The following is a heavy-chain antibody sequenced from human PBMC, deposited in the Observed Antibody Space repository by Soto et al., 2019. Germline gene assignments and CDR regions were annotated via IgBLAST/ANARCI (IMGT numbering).Heavy chain of an antibody. V-gene: IGHV4-31*03. CDR1: GGSISSGGYY. D-gene: IGHD3-16*01. CDR2: IYYSGST. J-gene: IGHJ5*02. Sequence: SETLSLTCTVSGGSISSGGYYWSWIRQHPGKGLEWIGYIYYSGSTYYNPSLKSRVTISVDTSKNQFSLKLSSVTAADTAVYYRARVMITFGGVTANWFDPWGQGTLVTVSS. CDR3: ARVMITFGGVTANWFDP.